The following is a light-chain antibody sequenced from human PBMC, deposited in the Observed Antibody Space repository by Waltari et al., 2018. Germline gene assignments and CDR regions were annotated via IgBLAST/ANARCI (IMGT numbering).Light chain of an antibody. Sequence: DIQMTQSPLSLSASVGDRVTITSRARQTISNYLNWYQQKPGKAPKPLIHAASRLQSGVPSRFSGSGSETDFTRTINSLQLEDFTIYYCQQTYTTPTWTFDQGTRVEIK. CDR3: QQTYTTPTWT. CDR1: QTISNY. CDR2: AAS. V-gene: IGKV1-39*01. J-gene: IGKJ1*01.